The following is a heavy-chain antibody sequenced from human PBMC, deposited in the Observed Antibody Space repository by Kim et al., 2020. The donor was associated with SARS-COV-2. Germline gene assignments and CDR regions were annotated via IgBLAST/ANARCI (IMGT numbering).Heavy chain of an antibody. CDR3: ARGMTKWTMDV. CDR2: INPSGGTT. V-gene: IGHV1-46*01. Sequence: ASVKVSCKASGYIFTSYYIHWVRQAPGQGLEWVGIINPSGGTTSYAQTFKGRVTMTRDTSTSTVYMDLSSLKSEDTAVYYCARGMTKWTMDVWGQGTPVTVSS. D-gene: IGHD4-17*01. CDR1: GYIFTSYY. J-gene: IGHJ6*02.